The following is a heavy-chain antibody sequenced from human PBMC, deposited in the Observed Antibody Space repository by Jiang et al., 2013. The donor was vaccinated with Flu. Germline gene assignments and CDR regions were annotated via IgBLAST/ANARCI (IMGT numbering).Heavy chain of an antibody. D-gene: IGHD2-2*01. Sequence: GSFSGYYWSWIRQPPGKGLEWIGEINHSGSTNYNPSLKSRVTISVDTSKNQFSLKLSSVTAADTAVYYCARVNYCSSTSCYWSRLNWFDPWGQGTLVTVSS. J-gene: IGHJ5*02. V-gene: IGHV4-34*01. CDR1: GSFSGYY. CDR3: ARVNYCSSTSCYWSRLNWFDP. CDR2: INHSGST.